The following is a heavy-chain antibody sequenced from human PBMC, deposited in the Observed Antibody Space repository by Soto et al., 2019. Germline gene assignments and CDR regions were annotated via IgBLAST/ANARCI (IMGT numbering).Heavy chain of an antibody. CDR3: ARGSHNILTGSPNWFDP. J-gene: IGHJ5*02. CDR1: GGSISSYY. V-gene: IGHV4-59*01. CDR2: IYYSGST. Sequence: SETLSLTCTVSGGSISSYYWSWIRQPPGKGLEWIGYIYYSGSTNYNPSLKSRVTISVDTSKNQFSLKLSSVTTADTAVYYCARGSHNILTGSPNWFDPWGQGTRVSVSS. D-gene: IGHD3-9*01.